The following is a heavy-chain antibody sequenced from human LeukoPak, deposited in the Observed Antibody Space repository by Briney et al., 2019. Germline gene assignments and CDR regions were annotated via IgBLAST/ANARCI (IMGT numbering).Heavy chain of an antibody. D-gene: IGHD6-13*01. V-gene: IGHV3-9*01. CDR3: AKDMGSSSWYYFAY. Sequence: GGSLRLSCAASGFTLDDYAMHWLRHAPGKGLEGGAGLSWKSGSIGYADSVKGRFTIPRDNAKTSLYLQMNSLRAEDTALYYCAKDMGSSSWYYFAYWGQGTLVTVSS. CDR2: LSWKSGSI. CDR1: GFTLDDYA. J-gene: IGHJ4*02.